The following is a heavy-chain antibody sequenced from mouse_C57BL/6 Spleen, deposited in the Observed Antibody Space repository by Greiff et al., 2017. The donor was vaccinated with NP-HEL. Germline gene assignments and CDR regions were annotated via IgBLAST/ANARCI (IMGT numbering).Heavy chain of an antibody. CDR2: INPSNGGT. V-gene: IGHV1-53*01. J-gene: IGHJ4*01. D-gene: IGHD2-3*01. CDR3: ASYDGYFYAMDY. Sequence: QVQLQQPGTELVKPGASVKLSCKASGYTFTSYWMHWVKQRPGQGLEWIGNINPSNGGTNYNEKFKSKATLTVDKSSSTAYMQLSSLTSEDSAVYFCASYDGYFYAMDYWGQGTSVTVSS. CDR1: GYTFTSYW.